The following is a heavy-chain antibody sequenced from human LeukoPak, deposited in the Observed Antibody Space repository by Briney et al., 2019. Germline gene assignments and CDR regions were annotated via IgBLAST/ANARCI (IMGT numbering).Heavy chain of an antibody. CDR2: IYHSGST. CDR3: AKLSGQQGDY. D-gene: IGHD6-13*01. J-gene: IGHJ4*02. V-gene: IGHV4-39*01. CDR1: GGSISSSSYY. Sequence: PSETLSLTCTVSGGSISSSSYYWGWIRQPPGKGLEWIGSIYHSGSTYYNPSLKSLVTISVDTSKNQFSLKLSSVTAADTAVYYCAKLSGQQGDYWRQGTLVTVSS.